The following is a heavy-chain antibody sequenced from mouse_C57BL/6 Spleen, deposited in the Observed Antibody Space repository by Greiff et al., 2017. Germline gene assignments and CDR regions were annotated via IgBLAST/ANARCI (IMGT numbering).Heavy chain of an antibody. CDR1: GYAFTNYL. CDR3: ARGYSNYAFDY. D-gene: IGHD2-5*01. Sequence: QVQLQQSGAELVRPGPSVKVSCTASGYAFTNYLIEWVKQRPGQGLEWIGVIKPGSGGTNYNDKLKGKAILTADKSSSTAYMQLSSLTAEDSAVYCCARGYSNYAFDYWGQGTTLTVSS. V-gene: IGHV1-54*01. CDR2: IKPGSGGT. J-gene: IGHJ2*01.